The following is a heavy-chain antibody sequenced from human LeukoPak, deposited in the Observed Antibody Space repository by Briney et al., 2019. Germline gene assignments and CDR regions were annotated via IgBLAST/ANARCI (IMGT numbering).Heavy chain of an antibody. D-gene: IGHD5-24*01. V-gene: IGHV4-39*01. J-gene: IGHJ3*02. CDR2: IYYTGST. CDR1: GDSITNGGYS. Sequence: KSSETLSLTCTVSGDSITNGGYSWGWIRQPPGKGLEWIGSIYYTGSTYYNSSLKSRVTMSVDTSKNQFSLKLSSVTAADTAVYYCARRHGFRRWLQPSAAAFDIWGQGTMVTVSS. CDR3: ARRHGFRRWLQPSAAAFDI.